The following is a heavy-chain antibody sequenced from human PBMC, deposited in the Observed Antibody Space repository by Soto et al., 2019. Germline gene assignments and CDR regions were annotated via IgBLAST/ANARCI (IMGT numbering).Heavy chain of an antibody. CDR1: GDSTSTYS. D-gene: IGHD5-18*01. CDR2: IYTTGSS. Sequence: QVQLQESGPGLVKPSETLSLTCTFSGDSTSTYSWNWIRQPAGKGLEWIGRIYTTGSSNYNPSLGSRIAIPVATSKNQFFLKLSSVTAADTAVYDCAGAAYNHGPFDSWGQGTLVTVSS. J-gene: IGHJ4*02. CDR3: AGAAYNHGPFDS. V-gene: IGHV4-4*07.